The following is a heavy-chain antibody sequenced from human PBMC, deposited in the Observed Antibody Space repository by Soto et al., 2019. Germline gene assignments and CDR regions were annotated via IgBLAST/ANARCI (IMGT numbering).Heavy chain of an antibody. V-gene: IGHV3-9*01. D-gene: IGHD2-15*01. CDR3: AKDLGGYCSGGSCPV. CDR2: ISWNSGSI. J-gene: IGHJ1*01. CDR1: GFTFDDYA. Sequence: GGSLRLSCAASGFTFDDYAMHWVRQAPGKGLEWVSGISWNSGSIGYADSVKGRFTISRDNAKNSLYLQMNSLRAEDTALYYCAKDLGGYCSGGSCPVWGQGTLVTVSS.